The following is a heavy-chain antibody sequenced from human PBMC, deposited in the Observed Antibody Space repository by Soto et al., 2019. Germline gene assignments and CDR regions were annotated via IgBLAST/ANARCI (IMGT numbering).Heavy chain of an antibody. V-gene: IGHV1-24*01. CDR3: ATAYGGNSWFDP. J-gene: IGHJ5*02. CDR1: GYTLTELS. D-gene: IGHD4-17*01. Sequence: ASVKVSCKVSGYTLTELSMHWVRQAPGKGLEWMGGFDPEDGETIYAQKFQGRVTMTEDTSTDTASMELSSLRSEDTAVYYCATAYGGNSWFDPWGQGTLVTVSS. CDR2: FDPEDGET.